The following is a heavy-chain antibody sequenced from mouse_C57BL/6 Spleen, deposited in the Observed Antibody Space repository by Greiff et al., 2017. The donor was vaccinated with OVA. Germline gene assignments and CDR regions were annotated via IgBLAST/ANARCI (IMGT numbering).Heavy chain of an antibody. CDR3: ARPHYYGSSYWFAY. V-gene: IGHV1-47*01. CDR1: GYTFTTYP. Sequence: VKLMESGAELVKPGASVKMSCKASGYTFTTYPIEWMKQNHGKSLEWIGNFHPYNDDTKYNEKFKGKATLTVEKSSSTVYLELSRLTSDDSAVYYCARPHYYGSSYWFAYWGQGTLVTVSA. J-gene: IGHJ3*01. D-gene: IGHD1-1*01. CDR2: FHPYNDDT.